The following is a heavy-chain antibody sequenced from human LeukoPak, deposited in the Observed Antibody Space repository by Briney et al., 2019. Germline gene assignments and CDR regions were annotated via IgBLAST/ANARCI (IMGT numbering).Heavy chain of an antibody. D-gene: IGHD6-13*01. Sequence: SETLSLTCAVSGYSISSCYYWGWIRQPPGKGLEWIGSIYHSGSTYYNPSLKSRVTISVDTSKNQFSLKLSSVTAADTAVYYCARVGQQLVGNFDYWGQGTLVTVSS. CDR3: ARVGQQLVGNFDY. CDR2: IYHSGST. J-gene: IGHJ4*02. V-gene: IGHV4-38-2*01. CDR1: GYSISSCYY.